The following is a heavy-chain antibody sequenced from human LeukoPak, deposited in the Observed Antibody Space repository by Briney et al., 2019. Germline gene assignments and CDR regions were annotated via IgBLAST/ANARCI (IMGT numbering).Heavy chain of an antibody. V-gene: IGHV3-21*01. CDR1: GFTFSSYS. J-gene: IGHJ3*02. D-gene: IGHD6-13*01. CDR3: ASSLAAAGKGTFDI. CDR2: ISSSSSYI. Sequence: PGGSLRLSCAASGFTFSSYSMNWVRQAPGKGLEWVSSISSSSSYIYYADSVKGRFTISRGNAKNSLYLQMNSLRAEDTAVYYCASSLAAAGKGTFDIWGQGTMVTVSS.